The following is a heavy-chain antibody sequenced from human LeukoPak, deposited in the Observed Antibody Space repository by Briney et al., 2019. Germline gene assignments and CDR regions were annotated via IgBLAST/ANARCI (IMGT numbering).Heavy chain of an antibody. J-gene: IGHJ4*02. V-gene: IGHV3-74*01. CDR3: VRGGVTGSGTYYVLN. CDR1: GFTFSSYW. Sequence: GGSLRLSCAASGFTFSSYWMHWVRQVPEKGLVWVSRINNDGSTTRYADSVKGRFTISRDNAKNTVYLQMNSLRAEDTAVCYCVRGGVTGSGTYYVLNWGQGTLITVSS. CDR2: INNDGSTT. D-gene: IGHD3-10*01.